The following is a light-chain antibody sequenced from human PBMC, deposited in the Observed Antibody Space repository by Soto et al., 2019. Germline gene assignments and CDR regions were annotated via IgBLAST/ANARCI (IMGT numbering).Light chain of an antibody. CDR3: QQSYSPPPA. V-gene: IGKV1-39*01. Sequence: NQMTQGTSTVSTCLVESGAISVRASQSISSYLNWYQQKPGKGPKLLIYAASSLHSRVPSRLSGRGSRQGFTLTIRSLQPEDLATYYSQQSYSPPPAFGQGTKVDI. J-gene: IGKJ1*01. CDR2: AAS. CDR1: QSISSY.